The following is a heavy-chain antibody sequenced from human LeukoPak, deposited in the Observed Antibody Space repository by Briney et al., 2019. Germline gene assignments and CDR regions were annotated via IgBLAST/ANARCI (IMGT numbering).Heavy chain of an antibody. CDR1: GGPISSGGYY. CDR2: IYYSGST. D-gene: IGHD5-18*01. CDR3: ASIDVDTAMEGYFSFDY. J-gene: IGHJ4*02. Sequence: PSQTLSLTCTVSGGPISSGGYYWSWIRQHPGKGLEWIGYIYYSGSTYYNPSLKSRVTISVDTSKNQFSLKLSSVTAADTAVYYCASIDVDTAMEGYFSFDYWGQGTLVTVSS. V-gene: IGHV4-31*03.